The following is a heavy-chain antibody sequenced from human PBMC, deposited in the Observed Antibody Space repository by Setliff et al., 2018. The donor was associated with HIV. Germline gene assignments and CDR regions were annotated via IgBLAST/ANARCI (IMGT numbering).Heavy chain of an antibody. CDR2: FSYSGST. CDR3: TRGARYAYYYDSSGYYRHFDY. V-gene: IGHV4-39*07. D-gene: IGHD3-22*01. Sequence: SETLSLTCTVSGGSISSSSYYWGWIRQPPGKGLEWIGSFSYSGSTYYNPSLKSRVAVSVDTSENQFSLKLGSVTATDSAVYYCTRGARYAYYYDSSGYYRHFDYWGQGTLVTVSS. CDR1: GGSISSSSYY. J-gene: IGHJ4*02.